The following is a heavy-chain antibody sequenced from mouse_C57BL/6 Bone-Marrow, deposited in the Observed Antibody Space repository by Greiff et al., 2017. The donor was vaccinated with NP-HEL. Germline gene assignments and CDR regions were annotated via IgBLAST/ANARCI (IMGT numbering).Heavy chain of an antibody. Sequence: VQLQQSGAELVRPGTSVKVSCKASGYAFTNYLIEWVKQRPGQGLEWIGVINPGNGGTNYNEKFKGKATLTADKSSSTAYMQLSSLTSVDSAVYVFARRGYGSSEWYFDVWGKGTTLTVSS. CDR1: GYAFTNYL. V-gene: IGHV1-54*01. CDR3: ARRGYGSSEWYFDV. D-gene: IGHD1-1*01. J-gene: IGHJ1*03. CDR2: INPGNGGT.